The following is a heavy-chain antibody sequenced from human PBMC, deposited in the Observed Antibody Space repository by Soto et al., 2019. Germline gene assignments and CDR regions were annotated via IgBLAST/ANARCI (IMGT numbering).Heavy chain of an antibody. J-gene: IGHJ4*02. D-gene: IGHD6-19*01. CDR2: IIPLFDAT. CDR3: ARDRSSSWYNGTYYFDS. CDR1: GGTFTTYG. Sequence: ASVKVSCKASGGTFTTYGISWVRQAPGQGLEWLGGIIPLFDATKYAQKFQGRVTITAEKSTGTAYMELSSLRSEDTAMYYCARDRSSSWYNGTYYFDSWGQGTLVTVSS. V-gene: IGHV1-69*06.